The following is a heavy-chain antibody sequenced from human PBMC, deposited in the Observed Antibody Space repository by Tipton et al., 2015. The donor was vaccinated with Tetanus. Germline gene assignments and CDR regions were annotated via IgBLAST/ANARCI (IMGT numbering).Heavy chain of an antibody. CDR1: GGSFSGYY. J-gene: IGHJ6*02. CDR2: INHSGST. Sequence: TLSLTCAVYGGSFSGYYWSWIRQPPGKGLAWIGEINHSGSTNYNPSLKSRVTISVDTSKNQFSLKLSSVTAADTAVYYCARGKGVYDYVWGSYRPPRYYGMGVWGQGTAVTVSS. D-gene: IGHD3-16*02. CDR3: ARGKGVYDYVWGSYRPPRYYGMGV. V-gene: IGHV4-34*01.